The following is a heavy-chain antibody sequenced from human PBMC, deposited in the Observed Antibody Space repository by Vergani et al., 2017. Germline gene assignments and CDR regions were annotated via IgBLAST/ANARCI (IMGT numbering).Heavy chain of an antibody. Sequence: EVQLVESGGGVVRPGGSLRLSCAASGFTFDDYGMSWVRQAPGKGLEWVSGINWNGGSTGYADSVKGRFTISRDNSKNTLYLQMNSLRAEDTAVYYCAKDAFLYYYGSGKDYYYGMDVWGQGTTVTVSS. D-gene: IGHD3-10*01. CDR2: INWNGGST. V-gene: IGHV3-20*04. CDR3: AKDAFLYYYGSGKDYYYGMDV. CDR1: GFTFDDYG. J-gene: IGHJ6*02.